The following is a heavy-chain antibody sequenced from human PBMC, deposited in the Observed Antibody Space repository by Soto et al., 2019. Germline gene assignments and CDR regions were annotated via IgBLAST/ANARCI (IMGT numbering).Heavy chain of an antibody. J-gene: IGHJ3*02. CDR1: GGSFSGYY. Sequence: QVQLQQWGAGLLKPSGTLSLTCAVYGGSFSGYYWSWIRQPPGKGLEWIGEINHSGSTNYNPSLKSRVTISVDTSKNQFSLKLSSVTAADTAVYYCARAWNSEPPTDAFDIWGQGTMVTVSS. CDR2: INHSGST. D-gene: IGHD1-7*01. CDR3: ARAWNSEPPTDAFDI. V-gene: IGHV4-34*01.